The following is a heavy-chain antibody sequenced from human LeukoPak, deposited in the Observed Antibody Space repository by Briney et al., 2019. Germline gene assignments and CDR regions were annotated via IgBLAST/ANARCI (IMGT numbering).Heavy chain of an antibody. Sequence: GGSLRLSCAASGFTFGSYGLHWVRQAPGKGLEWVAVISYDGSNKYYADSVKGRFTISRDNSKNTLYLQMNSLRAEDTAVYYCATPLSRRGLFDYWGQGTLVTVSS. CDR3: ATPLSRRGLFDY. V-gene: IGHV3-30*03. D-gene: IGHD3-16*01. J-gene: IGHJ4*02. CDR2: ISYDGSNK. CDR1: GFTFGSYG.